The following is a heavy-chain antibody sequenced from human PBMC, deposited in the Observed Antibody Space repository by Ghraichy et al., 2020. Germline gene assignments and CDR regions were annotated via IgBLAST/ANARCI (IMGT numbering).Heavy chain of an antibody. J-gene: IGHJ4*02. CDR3: VRYCVGGSCYITFDY. CDR2: LKQDGSDK. Sequence: GGSLRLSCIASGFTFGNYWMTWVRQAPGKGLEWVANLKQDGSDKYYVDSVKGRFTISRDNAKNSLYLQMSSLRAEDTAVYYCVRYCVGGSCYITFDYWGQGVLVTVSS. D-gene: IGHD2-15*01. CDR1: GFTFGNYW. V-gene: IGHV3-7*01.